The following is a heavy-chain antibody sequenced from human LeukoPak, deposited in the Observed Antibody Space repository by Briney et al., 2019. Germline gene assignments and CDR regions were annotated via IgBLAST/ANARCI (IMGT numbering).Heavy chain of an antibody. D-gene: IGHD3-9*01. CDR2: ISGSGGST. CDR3: ARWPMGGTYYDILTGYYNGDY. J-gene: IGHJ4*02. CDR1: GFTFSSYA. Sequence: TGGSLRLSCAASGFTFSSYAMSWVRQAPGKGLEWVSAISGSGGSTYYADSVKGRFTISRDNSKNTLYLQMNSLRAEDTAVYYCARWPMGGTYYDILTGYYNGDYWGQGTLVTVSS. V-gene: IGHV3-23*01.